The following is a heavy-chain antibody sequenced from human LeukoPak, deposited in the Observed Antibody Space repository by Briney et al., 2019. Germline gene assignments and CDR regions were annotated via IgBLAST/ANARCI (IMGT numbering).Heavy chain of an antibody. CDR3: AKRSSWNAFDI. D-gene: IGHD6-13*01. Sequence: GRSLRLSWAAAGFTFSTYAISCVRQGPGGRLEWVSLIIDSVGSTYYADSVKGRFTIYRDNSKNTLYLQMNSLRAEDTAVYYCAKRSSWNAFDIWGQGTMVTVSS. V-gene: IGHV3-23*01. J-gene: IGHJ3*02. CDR2: IIDSVGST. CDR1: GFTFSTYA.